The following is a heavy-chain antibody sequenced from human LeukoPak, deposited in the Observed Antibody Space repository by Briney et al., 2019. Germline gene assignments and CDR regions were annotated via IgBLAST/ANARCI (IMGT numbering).Heavy chain of an antibody. CDR3: ARTGTTDYYFDY. CDR1: GFTFSSYG. J-gene: IGHJ4*02. Sequence: GGSLRLSCAASGFTFSSYGMHWVRQAPGKGLEWVSVIYSGGSTYYADSVKGRFTISRDNSKNTLYLQMNSLRAEDTAVYYCARTGTTDYYFDYWGQGTLVTVSS. D-gene: IGHD1-1*01. CDR2: IYSGGST. V-gene: IGHV3-66*02.